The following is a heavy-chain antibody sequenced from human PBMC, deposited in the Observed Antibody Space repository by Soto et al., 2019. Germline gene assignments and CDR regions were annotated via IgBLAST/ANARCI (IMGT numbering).Heavy chain of an antibody. J-gene: IGHJ4*02. V-gene: IGHV3-53*01. CDR1: GFTVSSNY. D-gene: IGHD3-22*01. CDR2: IYSGGST. CDR3: AKDYSISHYYDSSGYIL. Sequence: GGSLRLSCAASGFTVSSNYMSWVRQAPGKGLGWVSVIYSGGSTYYADSVKGRFTISRDNSKNTLYLQMNSLRAEDTAVYYWAKDYSISHYYDSSGYILWGQGTLVTVSS.